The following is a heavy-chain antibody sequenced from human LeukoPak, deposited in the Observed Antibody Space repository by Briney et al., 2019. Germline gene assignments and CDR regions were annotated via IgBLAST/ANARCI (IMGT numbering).Heavy chain of an antibody. J-gene: IGHJ4*02. Sequence: GGSLRLSCAASGFTFSRYAMSWVRQAPGKGLEWVSAISGSGGSTYYADSVKGRFTISRDNSKNTLYLQMNSLRAEDTAVYYCAKDSLERTSFDYWGQGTLVTVSS. V-gene: IGHV3-23*01. D-gene: IGHD1-1*01. CDR1: GFTFSRYA. CDR3: AKDSLERTSFDY. CDR2: ISGSGGST.